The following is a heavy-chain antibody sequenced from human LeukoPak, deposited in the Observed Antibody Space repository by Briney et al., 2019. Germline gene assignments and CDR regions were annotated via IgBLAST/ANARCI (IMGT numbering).Heavy chain of an antibody. CDR3: ARGNYDFWSGYLNWFDP. Sequence: EASVKVSCKASGYTFTSYDINWVRQATGQGLEWMGWMNPNSGNTGYAQKFQGRVAITRNTSISTAYMELSSLRCEDTAVYYCARGNYDFWSGYLNWFDPWGQGTLVTVSS. D-gene: IGHD3-3*01. CDR1: GYTFTSYD. J-gene: IGHJ5*02. V-gene: IGHV1-8*03. CDR2: MNPNSGNT.